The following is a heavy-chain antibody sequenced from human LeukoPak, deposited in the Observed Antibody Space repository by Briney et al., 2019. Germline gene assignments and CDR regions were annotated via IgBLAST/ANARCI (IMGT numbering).Heavy chain of an antibody. J-gene: IGHJ4*02. CDR3: ARGRSYYYDSSGYYYGY. CDR2: IYYSGST. D-gene: IGHD3-22*01. Sequence: SETLSLTCAVYGGSFSGYYWSWIRQPPGKGLEWIGSIYYSGSTYYNPSLKSRVTISVDTSKNQFSLKLSSVTAADTAVYYCARGRSYYYDSSGYYYGYWGQGTLVTVSS. CDR1: GGSFSGYY. V-gene: IGHV4-34*01.